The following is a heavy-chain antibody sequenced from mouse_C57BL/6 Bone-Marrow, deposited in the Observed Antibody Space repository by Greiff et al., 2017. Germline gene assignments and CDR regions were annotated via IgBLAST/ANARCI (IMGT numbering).Heavy chain of an antibody. Sequence: QVQLQQSGAELMKPGASVKLSCKATGYTFTGYWIEWVKQRPGHGLEWIGALAPATGGTAYNQKFKGKDILTADKSSSTAYMELRSLPSEDSAVYYFTRRECLLFDYWGKGTTLTVSS. J-gene: IGHJ2*01. V-gene: IGHV1-9*01. CDR1: GYTFTGYW. D-gene: IGHD1-1*01. CDR2: LAPATGGT. CDR3: TRRECLLFDY.